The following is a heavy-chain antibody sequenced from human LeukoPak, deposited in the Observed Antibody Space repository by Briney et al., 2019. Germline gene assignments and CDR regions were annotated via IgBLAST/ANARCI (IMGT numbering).Heavy chain of an antibody. Sequence: SVRVSCKASGGTFSSYAISWVRQAPGQGLEWMGRIIPIFGTANYAQKFQGRVTITTDESTSTAYMELSSLRSEDTAVYYCAREGSGSYKGAFDIWGQGTMVTVSS. CDR1: GGTFSSYA. J-gene: IGHJ3*02. D-gene: IGHD1-26*01. V-gene: IGHV1-69*05. CDR2: IIPIFGTA. CDR3: AREGSGSYKGAFDI.